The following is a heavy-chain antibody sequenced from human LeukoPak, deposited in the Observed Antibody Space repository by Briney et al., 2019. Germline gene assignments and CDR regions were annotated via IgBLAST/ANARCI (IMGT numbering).Heavy chain of an antibody. D-gene: IGHD3/OR15-3a*01. CDR2: IEYAGTDT. J-gene: IGHJ4*02. CDR3: SKGGTVYYRTIDY. V-gene: IGHV3-30*02. Sequence: GGSLRLSCAASGFSFNDYGMHWVRQAPGKGLEWVAFIEYAGTDTYYGASVKGRFTISTDTSKNTLFLQMNSLTTVDTAMYFCSKGGTVYYRTIDYWGQGPLVTVPS. CDR1: GFSFNDYG.